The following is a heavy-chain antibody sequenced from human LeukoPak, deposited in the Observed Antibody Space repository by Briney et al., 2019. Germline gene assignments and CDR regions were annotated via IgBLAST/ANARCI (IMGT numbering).Heavy chain of an antibody. V-gene: IGHV1-8*01. Sequence: ASVKVSCKASGYTFTSYDINWVRQATGQGLEWMGWMNPNSGNTGYAQKFQGRVTMTRNTSISTAYMELSSLRSEDTAVYYCVRSRGYSYGSFDYWGQGTLVTVSS. CDR3: VRSRGYSYGSFDY. J-gene: IGHJ4*02. D-gene: IGHD5-18*01. CDR2: MNPNSGNT. CDR1: GYTFTSYD.